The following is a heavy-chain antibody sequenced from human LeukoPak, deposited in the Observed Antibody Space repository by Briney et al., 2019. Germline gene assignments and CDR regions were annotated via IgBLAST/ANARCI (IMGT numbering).Heavy chain of an antibody. V-gene: IGHV1-2*02. CDR2: VNAKIGDT. D-gene: IGHD2-15*01. CDR1: GYRFADYY. J-gene: IGHJ4*02. CDR3: AKLLEEDS. Sequence: RATVKVSCKTSGYRFADYYVHWVRQAPGQGLEWMGWVNAKIGDTSYTQKFQGRVTMTSDTSISTAYMELSRLRSADTAVYYCAKLLEEDSWGKGTLVTVST.